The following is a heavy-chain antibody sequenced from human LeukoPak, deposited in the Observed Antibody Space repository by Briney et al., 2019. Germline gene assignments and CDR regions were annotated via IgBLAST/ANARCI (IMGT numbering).Heavy chain of an antibody. CDR3: TLLAVASDFDY. CDR2: IACSGTTK. J-gene: IGHJ4*02. V-gene: IGHV3-48*03. D-gene: IGHD6-19*01. CDR1: RFPFSVYE. Sequence: GGSLRLSCAVSRFPFSVYEMNWVRQAPGKGLEWVSNIACSGTTKYYADSVKGRFSISRDNAKSSLYLQMNSLRVEDTAVYYCTLLAVASDFDYWGQGALVTVSS.